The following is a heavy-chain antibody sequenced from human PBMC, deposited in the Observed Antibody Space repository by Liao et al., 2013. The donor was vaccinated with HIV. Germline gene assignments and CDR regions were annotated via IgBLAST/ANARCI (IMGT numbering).Heavy chain of an antibody. Sequence: QVQLQQWGAGLLKPSETLSLXCAVYGGSFSGYYWSWIRQPPGKGLEWIGEINHSGSTNYNPSLKSRVTISVDTSKNQFSLKLSSVTAADTAVYYCARLGYYDFWSGDNWFDPWGQGTLVTVSS. J-gene: IGHJ5*02. CDR1: GGSFSGYY. CDR3: ARLGYYDFWSGDNWFDP. D-gene: IGHD3-3*01. V-gene: IGHV4-34*01. CDR2: INHSGST.